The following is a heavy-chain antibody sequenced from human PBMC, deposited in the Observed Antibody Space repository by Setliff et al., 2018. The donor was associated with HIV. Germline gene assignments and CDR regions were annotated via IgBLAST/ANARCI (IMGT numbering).Heavy chain of an antibody. CDR2: IYWDDDK. D-gene: IGHD5-18*01. J-gene: IGHJ4*02. CDR3: ARRSYGEVFDY. CDR1: GFSLNTSGVS. V-gene: IGHV2-5*02. Sequence: GSGPTLVNPTQTLTLTCSFSGFSLNTSGVSVGWIRQPPGKALEWLGVIYWDDDKRYSPSLKSRLTITKDTSKNQVVLTMTNMDPVDTATYYCARRSYGEVFDYWGQGTLVTVSS.